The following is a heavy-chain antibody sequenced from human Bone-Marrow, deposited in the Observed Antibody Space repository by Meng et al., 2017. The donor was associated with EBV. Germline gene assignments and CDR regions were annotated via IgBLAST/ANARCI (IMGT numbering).Heavy chain of an antibody. CDR2: IHGYSANT. J-gene: IGHJ5*02. D-gene: IGHD3-10*01. Sequence: QLVQSGGDVQKPGASVRVSCKTSGYTFSSFTLNWVRQVPEQGFEWVGWIHGYSANTHYAQKFHGRVNMSTDTSTDTSYMELKNLRPDDTAIYYCVRFSNYVLNHWGQGTLVTVSS. CDR1: GYTFSSFT. V-gene: IGHV1-18*01. CDR3: VRFSNYVLNH.